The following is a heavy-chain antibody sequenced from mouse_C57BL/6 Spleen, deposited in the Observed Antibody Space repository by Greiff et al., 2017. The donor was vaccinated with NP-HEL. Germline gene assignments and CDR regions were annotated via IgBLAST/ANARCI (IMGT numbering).Heavy chain of an antibody. J-gene: IGHJ1*03. D-gene: IGHD2-1*01. V-gene: IGHV1-64*01. CDR1: GYTFTSYW. CDR2: IHPNSGST. CDR3: ASTMVTTVYWYFDV. Sequence: VQLQQPGAELVKPGASVKLSCKASGYTFTSYWMHWVKQRPGQGLEWIGMIHPNSGSTNYNEKFKSKATLTVDKSSSTAYMQLSSLTSEDSAVYYCASTMVTTVYWYFDVWGTGTTVTVSS.